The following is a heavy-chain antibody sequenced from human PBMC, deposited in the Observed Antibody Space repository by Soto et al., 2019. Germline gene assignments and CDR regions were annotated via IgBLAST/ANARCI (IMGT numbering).Heavy chain of an antibody. J-gene: IGHJ3*02. D-gene: IGHD6-13*01. CDR3: ANAPIAAPGAFDI. V-gene: IGHV6-1*01. CDR1: CRGSSKNTAA. CDR2: TYYRSKWYN. Sequence: SRSLTGRVSCRGSSKNTAAGDWIRQSPSRGLEWLGRTYYRSKWYNDYAVSVKSRITINPDTSKNQFSLQLNSVTPEDKAVYYCANAPIAAPGAFDIWRHGTIVPV.